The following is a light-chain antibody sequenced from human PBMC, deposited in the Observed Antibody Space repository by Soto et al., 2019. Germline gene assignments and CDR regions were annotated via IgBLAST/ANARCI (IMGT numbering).Light chain of an antibody. Sequence: QSVLTQPPSVSGAPGQRVTISCTGSSFNIGAGYDVHWYQQLPGTAPKLLIYDNNNRPSGVPDRFSGSKSGTSASLAITGLQAEDEADYYCQSYDNSMSAYVFGTGTKVTVL. CDR1: SFNIGAGYD. CDR3: QSYDNSMSAYV. V-gene: IGLV1-40*01. J-gene: IGLJ1*01. CDR2: DNN.